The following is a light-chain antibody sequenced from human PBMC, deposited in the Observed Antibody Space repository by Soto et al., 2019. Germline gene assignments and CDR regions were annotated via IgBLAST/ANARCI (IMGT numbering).Light chain of an antibody. CDR1: QSVSNN. V-gene: IGKV3-15*01. CDR3: QQYNNRPPGT. CDR2: GAS. Sequence: EIVMTQSPATLSVSPGERATLSCRVSQSVSNNLAWYQQKPGQAPRLLIYGASTRATGIPARFSGSGSGTDFTLTISSLQSEDFAVYYCQQYNNRPPGTFGQGTKVEIK. J-gene: IGKJ1*01.